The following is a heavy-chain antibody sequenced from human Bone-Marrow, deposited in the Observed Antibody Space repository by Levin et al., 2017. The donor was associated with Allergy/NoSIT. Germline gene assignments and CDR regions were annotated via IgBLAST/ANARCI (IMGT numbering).Heavy chain of an antibody. CDR1: GFTFSSYG. J-gene: IGHJ6*02. CDR2: ISYDGSNK. V-gene: IGHV3-30*18. Sequence: GGSLRLSCAASGFTFSSYGMHWVRQAPGKGLEWVAVISYDGSNKYYADSVKGRFTISRDNSKNTLYLQMNSLRAEDTAVYYCAKDRYCSSTSCYLGPGYYYGMDVWGQGTTVTVSS. D-gene: IGHD2-2*01. CDR3: AKDRYCSSTSCYLGPGYYYGMDV.